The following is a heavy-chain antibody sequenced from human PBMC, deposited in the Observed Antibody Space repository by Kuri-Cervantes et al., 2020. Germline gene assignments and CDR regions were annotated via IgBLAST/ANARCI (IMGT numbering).Heavy chain of an antibody. CDR2: INSDGSST. J-gene: IGHJ5*02. CDR1: GFTFSSYA. Sequence: GESLKISCGASGFTFSSYAMSWVRQAPGKGLVWVSRINSDGSSTSYADSAKGRFTISRDNAKNTLYLQMNSLRAEDTAVYYCASGDYYDSSGYPAWGQGTLVTVSS. V-gene: IGHV3-74*01. D-gene: IGHD3-22*01. CDR3: ASGDYYDSSGYPA.